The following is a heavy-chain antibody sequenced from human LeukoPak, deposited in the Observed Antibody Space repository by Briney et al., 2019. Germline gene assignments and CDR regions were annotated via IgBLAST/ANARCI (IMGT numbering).Heavy chain of an antibody. J-gene: IGHJ5*02. CDR1: GFTFSSYW. V-gene: IGHV3-7*01. D-gene: IGHD4-11*01. Sequence: GGSLRPSCAASGFTFSSYWMSWVRQAPGKGLEWVANIKQDGSEKYYVDSVKGRFTISRDNAKNSLYLQMNSLRAEDTAVYYCAREMATVNDWFDPWGQGTLVTVSS. CDR2: IKQDGSEK. CDR3: AREMATVNDWFDP.